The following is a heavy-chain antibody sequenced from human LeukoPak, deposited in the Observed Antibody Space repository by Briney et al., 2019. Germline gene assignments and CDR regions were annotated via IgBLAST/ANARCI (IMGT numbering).Heavy chain of an antibody. J-gene: IGHJ5*02. V-gene: IGHV4-31*03. Sequence: PSQTLSLTCTVSGGSISSGGYYWSWIRQHPGKGLEWIGYIYYSGSTYYNPSLKSRVTISVDTSKNQFSLKLSSVTAADTAVYYCARGFMSSGYYYFNWFDPWGQGTLVTVSS. CDR3: ARGFMSSGYYYFNWFDP. CDR1: GGSISSGGYY. CDR2: IYYSGST. D-gene: IGHD3-22*01.